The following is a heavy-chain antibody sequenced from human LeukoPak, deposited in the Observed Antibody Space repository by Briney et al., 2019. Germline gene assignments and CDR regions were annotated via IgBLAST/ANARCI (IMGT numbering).Heavy chain of an antibody. CDR3: ARVVTTFGVVKRYYYYMDV. D-gene: IGHD3-3*01. J-gene: IGHJ6*03. Sequence: GASVKVPCKASGYTFTSYGISWVRQAPGQGLEWMGWISAYNGNTNYAQKLQGRVTMTTDTSTSTAYMELRSLRSDDTAVYYCARVVTTFGVVKRYYYYMDVWGKGTTVTVSS. CDR1: GYTFTSYG. CDR2: ISAYNGNT. V-gene: IGHV1-18*01.